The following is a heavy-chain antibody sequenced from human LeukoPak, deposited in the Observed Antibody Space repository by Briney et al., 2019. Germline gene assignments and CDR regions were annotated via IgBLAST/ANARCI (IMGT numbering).Heavy chain of an antibody. V-gene: IGHV3-43D*03. CDR1: GFTFDDYA. Sequence: GGSLRLSCAASGFTFDDYAMHWVRQAPGKGLEWVSLTSWDGGSTYYADSVKGRFTISRDNSKNSLYLQMNSLRAGDTALYYCAKDIDSSGSYYMDVWGKGTTVTVSS. J-gene: IGHJ6*03. D-gene: IGHD6-19*01. CDR3: AKDIDSSGSYYMDV. CDR2: TSWDGGST.